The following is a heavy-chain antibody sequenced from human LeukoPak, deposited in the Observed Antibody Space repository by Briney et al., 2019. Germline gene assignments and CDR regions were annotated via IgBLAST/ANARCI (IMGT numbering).Heavy chain of an antibody. D-gene: IGHD4-17*01. CDR3: ARGEDYGDYEAY. CDR2: INPNSGDT. CDR1: RYTFTGYY. V-gene: IGHV1-2*02. J-gene: IGHJ4*02. Sequence: ASVKVSCKASRYTFTGYYMHWVRQAPGQGLEWMGWINPNSGDTNYAQKLQGRVTMTTDTSTSTAYMELRSLRSDDTAVYYCARGEDYGDYEAYWGQGTLVTVSS.